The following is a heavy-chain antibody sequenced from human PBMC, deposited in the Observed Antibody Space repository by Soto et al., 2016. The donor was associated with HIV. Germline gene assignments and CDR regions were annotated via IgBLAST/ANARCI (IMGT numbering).Heavy chain of an antibody. V-gene: IGHV4-59*01. CDR3: ASGNYDFWRELGGLEYFQX. CDR1: SGSISSYY. D-gene: IGHD3-3*01. Sequence: QVQLQESGPGLVKPSETLSLTCTVSSGSISSYYWSWIRQPPGKGLEWIGYIYYSGSTNYNPSLKSRVTISVDTSKNQFSLKLSSVTAADTAVYYCASGNYDFWRELGGLEYFQXWGQGTLVTVSS. CDR2: IYYSGST. J-gene: IGHJ1*01.